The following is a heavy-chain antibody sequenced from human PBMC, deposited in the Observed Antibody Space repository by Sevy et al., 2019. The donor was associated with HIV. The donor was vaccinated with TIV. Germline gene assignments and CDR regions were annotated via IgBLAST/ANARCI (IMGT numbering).Heavy chain of an antibody. V-gene: IGHV3-30-3*01. CDR1: GFTFSDYA. D-gene: IGHD1-1*01. Sequence: GGSLRLSCAASGFTFSDYAMHWVRQAPGKGLEWVAAISHVGIRKYYVDSVMGRFSISRDNSKNTLFLEMDSLRTEDTAVYYCASPLRPYTNNWPYYYYYGMDVWGQGTTVTVSS. CDR2: ISHVGIRK. J-gene: IGHJ6*02. CDR3: ASPLRPYTNNWPYYYYYGMDV.